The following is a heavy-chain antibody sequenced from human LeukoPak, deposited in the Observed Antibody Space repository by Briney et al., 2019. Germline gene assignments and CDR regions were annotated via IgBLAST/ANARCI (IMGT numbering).Heavy chain of an antibody. CDR1: GGSISSYY. J-gene: IGHJ4*02. V-gene: IGHV4-59*01. Sequence: PSETLSLTCTVSGGSISSYYWSWIRQPPGKGLEWIGYIYYSGSTNYNPSLKSRVTISVDTSKNQFSLKLSSVTAADTAVYYCARASRYCSGGSCSGTRVDYWGQGTLVTVPS. CDR2: IYYSGST. D-gene: IGHD2-15*01. CDR3: ARASRYCSGGSCSGTRVDY.